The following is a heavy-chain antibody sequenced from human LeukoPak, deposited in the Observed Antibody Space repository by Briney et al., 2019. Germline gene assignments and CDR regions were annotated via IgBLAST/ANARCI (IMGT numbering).Heavy chain of an antibody. CDR1: GYTFSDHY. Sequence: GASVKVSCKASGYTFSDHYIQWVRQAPGQGFDWLGWINPNSGGTDYARKFRGRVTMTRDMSLSTAYMELTRLTYDDTAAYYCARGALDPETVTNYFEYWAQGTLVTVSS. CDR3: ARGALDPETVTNYFEY. D-gene: IGHD4-17*01. CDR2: INPNSGGT. V-gene: IGHV1-2*02. J-gene: IGHJ4*02.